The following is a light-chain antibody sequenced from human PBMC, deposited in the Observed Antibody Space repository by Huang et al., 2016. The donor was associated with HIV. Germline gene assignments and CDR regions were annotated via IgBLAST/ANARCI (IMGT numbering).Light chain of an antibody. CDR2: AAS. CDR1: QGISSY. CDR3: QQYYTYPHS. V-gene: IGKV1-8*01. J-gene: IGKJ2*01. Sequence: AIRMTQSPSSLSASTGDRVTITCRASQGISSYLAWYQQKPGKAPNLLIYAASTLQSGVPSRFSGSGFGTDFTLTISSLQSEDLGSYHCQQYYTYPHSFGQGTKLEI.